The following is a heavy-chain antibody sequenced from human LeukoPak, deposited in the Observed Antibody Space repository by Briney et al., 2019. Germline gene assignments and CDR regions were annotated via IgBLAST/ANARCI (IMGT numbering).Heavy chain of an antibody. CDR3: ASGGGHYYDSSGYYFDAFDI. J-gene: IGHJ3*02. Sequence: SVKVSCKASGGTFSSYAISWVRQAPGQGLEWMGGIIPIFGTANYAQKFQGRVTITTDESTSTAYMELSSLRSEDTAVYYCASGGGHYYDSSGYYFDAFDIWGQGTMVTVSS. CDR2: IIPIFGTA. CDR1: GGTFSSYA. V-gene: IGHV1-69*05. D-gene: IGHD3-22*01.